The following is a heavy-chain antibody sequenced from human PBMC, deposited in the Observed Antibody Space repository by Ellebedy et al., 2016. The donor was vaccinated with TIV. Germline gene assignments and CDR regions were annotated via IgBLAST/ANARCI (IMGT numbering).Heavy chain of an antibody. Sequence: AASVQVSCKASGYDFTSFYLHWVRQAPGQGLEWVGLIIPSSGYRTYAQKFQGRVTMTRDTSTSTVYMELSSLTSEDTAVYYWARDGLGAYFGHWGQGTLITVSS. CDR3: ARDGLGAYFGH. J-gene: IGHJ4*02. D-gene: IGHD3-16*01. V-gene: IGHV1-46*01. CDR2: IIPSSGYR. CDR1: GYDFTSFY.